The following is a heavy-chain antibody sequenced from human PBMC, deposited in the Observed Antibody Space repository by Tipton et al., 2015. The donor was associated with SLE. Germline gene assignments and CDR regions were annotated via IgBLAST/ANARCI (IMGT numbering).Heavy chain of an antibody. CDR1: GGTFSSYA. Sequence: QSGAEVKKPGSSVKVSCKASGGTFSSYAISWVRQAPGQGLEWMGGIIPIFGTANYAQKFQGRVTITADKSTSTAYMELSSLRSEDTAVYYCARGRGGYDYDYYYYMDVWGKGTTVTVSS. CDR2: IIPIFGTA. CDR3: ARGRGGYDYDYYYYMDV. V-gene: IGHV1-69*06. J-gene: IGHJ6*03. D-gene: IGHD5-12*01.